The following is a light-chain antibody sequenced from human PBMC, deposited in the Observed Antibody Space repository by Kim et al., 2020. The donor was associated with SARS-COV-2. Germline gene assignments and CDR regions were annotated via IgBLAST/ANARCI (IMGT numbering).Light chain of an antibody. CDR1: SSGVGTYNL. V-gene: IGLV2-23*01. CDR2: EGS. Sequence: QSALTQPASVSGSPGQSITISCTGTSSGVGTYNLVSWYQQHPGKAPKLMIYEGSKWPSGVSNRFSGSQSGNTASLTISGLQPEDEADYYCCSHAGMSTTRVFGGGTQMTVL. J-gene: IGLJ2*01. CDR3: CSHAGMSTTRV.